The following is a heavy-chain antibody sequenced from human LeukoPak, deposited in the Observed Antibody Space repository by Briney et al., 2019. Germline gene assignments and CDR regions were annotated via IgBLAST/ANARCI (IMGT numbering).Heavy chain of an antibody. V-gene: IGHV4-38-2*02. CDR1: GYSISSGYY. CDR2: IYHSRST. J-gene: IGHJ4*02. D-gene: IGHD1-26*01. Sequence: SETLSLTCTVSGYSISSGYYWGWIRQPPGKGLEWIGSIYHSRSTYYNPPLKSRVIISVDTSKKQFSLQLSSVTAADTAVYYCARPRNWSYRCFDYWGQGTLVTVSS. CDR3: ARPRNWSYRCFDY.